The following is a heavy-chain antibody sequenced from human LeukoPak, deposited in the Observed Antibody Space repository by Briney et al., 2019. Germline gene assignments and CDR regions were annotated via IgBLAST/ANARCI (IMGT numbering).Heavy chain of an antibody. CDR1: GYSFTTHW. J-gene: IGHJ5*02. Sequence: GESLKISCQGFGYSFTTHWIGWVRQLPGKGLEWIGIIYPGDSDTRYSPPFQGQVTISVDKSTSTAYLQWSSLKASDTAIYYCARRITIYGVGNWFDPGGQGTLVTVS. CDR3: ARRITIYGVGNWFDP. CDR2: IYPGDSDT. V-gene: IGHV5-51*01. D-gene: IGHD3-3*01.